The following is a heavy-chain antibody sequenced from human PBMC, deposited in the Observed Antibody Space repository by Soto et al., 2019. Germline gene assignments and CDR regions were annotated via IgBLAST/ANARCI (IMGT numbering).Heavy chain of an antibody. V-gene: IGHV3-30-3*01. D-gene: IGHD2-2*01. CDR2: MSYDGSNK. CDR1: GFTFSSYA. CDR3: ARGYCSRPSCSHFDC. Sequence: VVCRILSCAASGFTFSSYAVHWVRQAPGKGLEWVAVMSYDGSNKYYADSVKGRFTISSDNSKNTLYLQMNSLGTEDTAVYYCARGYCSRPSCSHFDCWGQGTLVTVS. J-gene: IGHJ4*02.